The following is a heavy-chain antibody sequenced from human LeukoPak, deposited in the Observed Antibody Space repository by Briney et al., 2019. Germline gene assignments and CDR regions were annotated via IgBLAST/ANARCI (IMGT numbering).Heavy chain of an antibody. Sequence: ASVKVSCKTSGYTFTGYYMHWVRQAPGQGLEWMGWINPNSGGTNYEQKFQGRVTMTRDTSISTANMELSSLRSDDTAVYYCARDGTIAVAGYWGQGTPVTVSS. J-gene: IGHJ4*02. CDR1: GYTFTGYY. CDR2: INPNSGGT. CDR3: ARDGTIAVAGY. D-gene: IGHD6-19*01. V-gene: IGHV1-2*02.